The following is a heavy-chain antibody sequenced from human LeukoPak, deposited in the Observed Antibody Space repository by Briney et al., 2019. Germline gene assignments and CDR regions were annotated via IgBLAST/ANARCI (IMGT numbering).Heavy chain of an antibody. CDR2: ISSSSSTI. V-gene: IGHV3-48*04. Sequence: GGSLRLSCAASGFTFSSYSMNWVRQAPGKGLEWVSYISSSSSTIYYADSVKGRFTISRDNAKNSLYLQMNSLRAGDTAVYYCARDRRLSGYGYGMDVWGQGTTVTVSS. D-gene: IGHD5-12*01. J-gene: IGHJ6*02. CDR1: GFTFSSYS. CDR3: ARDRRLSGYGYGMDV.